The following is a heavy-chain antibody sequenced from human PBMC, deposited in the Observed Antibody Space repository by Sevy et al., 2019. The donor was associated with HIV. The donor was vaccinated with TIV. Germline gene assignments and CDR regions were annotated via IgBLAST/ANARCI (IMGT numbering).Heavy chain of an antibody. V-gene: IGHV3-15*01. Sequence: GGSLRLSCAASESIVTNAWMSWVRQAPGKGLEWVGRIKSDGGTADYASHLKGRFTISRDASENMLYLQMHSLTSEDTAVYYCTTYYDSTGYYLYLDFDYWGQGTQVTVSS. CDR1: ESIVTNAW. CDR2: IKSDGGTA. CDR3: TTYYDSTGYYLYLDFDY. J-gene: IGHJ4*02. D-gene: IGHD3-22*01.